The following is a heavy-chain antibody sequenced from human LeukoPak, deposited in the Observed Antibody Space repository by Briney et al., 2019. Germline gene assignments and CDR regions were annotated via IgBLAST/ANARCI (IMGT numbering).Heavy chain of an antibody. V-gene: IGHV1-69*06. J-gene: IGHJ4*02. CDR3: ARALRSYYDFWSGQTDY. CDR1: GGTFSSYA. CDR2: IIPIFGTA. Sequence: SVKVSCKASGGTFSSYAISWVRQAPGQGLEWMGRIIPIFGTANYAQKFQGRVTITADKSTSTAYMELSSPRSEDTAVYYCARALRSYYDFWSGQTDYWGQGTLVTVSS. D-gene: IGHD3-3*01.